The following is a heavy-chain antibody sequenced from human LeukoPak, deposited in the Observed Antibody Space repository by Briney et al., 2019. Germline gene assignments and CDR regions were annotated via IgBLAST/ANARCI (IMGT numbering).Heavy chain of an antibody. CDR2: ISYDGSNK. CDR1: GFTFSSYG. D-gene: IGHD5-18*01. Sequence: GRSLRLSCAASGFTFSSYGMHWVRQAPGKGLEWVAVISYDGSNKYYADSVKGRFTISRDNSKNTLYLQMNSLRAEDTAVYYCAKDQIQLWLGSVDCWGQGTLVTVSS. CDR3: AKDQIQLWLGSVDC. V-gene: IGHV3-30*18. J-gene: IGHJ4*02.